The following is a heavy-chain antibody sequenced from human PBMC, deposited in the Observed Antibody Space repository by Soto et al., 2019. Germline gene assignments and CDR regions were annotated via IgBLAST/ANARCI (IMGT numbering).Heavy chain of an antibody. CDR1: GFTFSSYS. D-gene: IGHD6-19*01. CDR2: ISSSSSYI. CDR3: ARAGQWLDSYNWFDP. J-gene: IGHJ5*02. V-gene: IGHV3-21*01. Sequence: EVQLVESGGGLVKPGGSLRLSCAASGFTFSSYSMNWVRQAPGKGLEWVSSISSSSSYIYYADSVKGRFTISRDNAKNSLYLQMNSLRAEDTAVYYCARAGQWLDSYNWFDPWGQGTLVTVSS.